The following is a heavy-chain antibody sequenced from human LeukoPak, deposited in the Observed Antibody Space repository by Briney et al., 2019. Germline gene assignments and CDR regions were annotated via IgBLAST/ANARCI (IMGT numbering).Heavy chain of an antibody. Sequence: PGGSLRLSCAASVYPLSYYRMHWLRHAPGKGLEWVAVISYEGSNKYYAHSVKGRFTISRDNTRNTLYLQMNSLRAEDTAVYYCAKPYYYDRSGSGVNHFDYWGQGTLVTVSS. CDR2: ISYEGSNK. D-gene: IGHD3-22*01. CDR1: VYPLSYYR. CDR3: AKPYYYDRSGSGVNHFDY. V-gene: IGHV3-30*18. J-gene: IGHJ4*02.